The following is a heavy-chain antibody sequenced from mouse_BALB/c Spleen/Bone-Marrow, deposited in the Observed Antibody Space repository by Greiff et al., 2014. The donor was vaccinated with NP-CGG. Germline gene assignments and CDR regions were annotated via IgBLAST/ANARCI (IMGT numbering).Heavy chain of an antibody. J-gene: IGHJ2*01. D-gene: IGHD2-14*01. CDR1: GYSFTGYT. CDR3: ARYYRYDFDY. CDR2: INPDNGDT. V-gene: IGHV1-37*01. Sequence: EVQLQQSGPELVKPGASMNISCKASGYSFTGYTTNWVKQSHGKDLEWIGLINPDNGDTSCNQKFKGKATLTIDKSSSTAYMELLSLTSEDSAVYYCARYYRYDFDYWGQGTTLTVSS.